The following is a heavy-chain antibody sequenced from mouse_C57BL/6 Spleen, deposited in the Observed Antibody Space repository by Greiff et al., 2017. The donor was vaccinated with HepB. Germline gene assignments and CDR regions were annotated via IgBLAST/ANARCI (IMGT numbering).Heavy chain of an antibody. CDR3: ARGARLWYFDY. CDR1: GFTFTSYW. V-gene: IGHV1-52*01. CDR2: IDPSDSDT. Sequence: VQLQQPGADLVRPGSSVKLSCTASGFTFTSYWMHWVKQRPRQGLEWMGNIDPSDSDTHYNQKFKDKATLTVDKSSITAYLQLSSLTSEDAAVYYCARGARLWYFDYWGQGTTLTVSS. J-gene: IGHJ2*01.